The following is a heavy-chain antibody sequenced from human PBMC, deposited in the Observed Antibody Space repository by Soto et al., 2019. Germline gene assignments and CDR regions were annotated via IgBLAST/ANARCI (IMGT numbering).Heavy chain of an antibody. V-gene: IGHV4-30-2*01. Sequence: SETLSLTCAVSGGSISSGGYSWSWIRQPPGKGLEWIGYIYHSGSTYYNPSLKSRVTISVDRSKNQFSLKLSSVTAADTAVFYCASRESSGFYYRALRTLLTVSS. CDR1: GGSISSGGYS. J-gene: IGHJ4*02. CDR2: IYHSGST. CDR3: ASRESSGFYY. D-gene: IGHD6-25*01.